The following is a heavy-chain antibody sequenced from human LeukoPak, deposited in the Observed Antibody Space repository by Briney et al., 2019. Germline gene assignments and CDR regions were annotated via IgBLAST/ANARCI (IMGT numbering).Heavy chain of an antibody. CDR2: ISSSSSYI. Sequence: GGSLRLSYAASGFTFSSYSMNWVRQAPGKGLEWVSSISSSSSYIYYADSVKGRFTISRDNAKNSLYLQMNSLRAEDTAVYYCAREPYYDFWSGYYDIDYWGQGTLVTVSS. CDR3: AREPYYDFWSGYYDIDY. J-gene: IGHJ4*02. D-gene: IGHD3-3*01. CDR1: GFTFSSYS. V-gene: IGHV3-21*01.